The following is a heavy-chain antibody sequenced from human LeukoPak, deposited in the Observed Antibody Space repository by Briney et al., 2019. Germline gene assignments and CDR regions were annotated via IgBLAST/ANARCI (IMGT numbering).Heavy chain of an antibody. J-gene: IGHJ6*02. Sequence: GGSLRLSCAASGFTFSDFGMSWVRLPPGKGLEWVSSISASDGSIYYADSVMGRLTISRDNSKNTLYLQMNSLRAEDTAVYYCAKALEREGYYYYGMDVWGQGTTVTVSS. CDR1: GFTFSDFG. CDR2: ISASDGSI. D-gene: IGHD5-24*01. V-gene: IGHV3-23*01. CDR3: AKALEREGYYYYGMDV.